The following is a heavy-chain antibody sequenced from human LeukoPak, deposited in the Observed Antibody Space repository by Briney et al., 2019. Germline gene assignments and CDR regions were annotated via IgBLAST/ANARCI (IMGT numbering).Heavy chain of an antibody. V-gene: IGHV4-61*01. J-gene: IGHJ6*03. CDR1: GGSISSSSYY. D-gene: IGHD4-17*01. CDR3: ARRGGDYYYYYYMDV. Sequence: SETLSLTCTVSGGSISSSSYYWSWIRQPPGKGLEWIGYIYYSGSTNYNPSLKSRVTISVDTSKNQFSLKLSSVTAADTAVYYCARRGGDYYYYYYMDVWGKGTTVTVSS. CDR2: IYYSGST.